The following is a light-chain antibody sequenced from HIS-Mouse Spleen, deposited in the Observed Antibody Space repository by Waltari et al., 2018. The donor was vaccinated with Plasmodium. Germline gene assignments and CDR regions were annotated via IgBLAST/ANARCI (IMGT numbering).Light chain of an antibody. Sequence: QSALPQPASVSGSPGQSITISCTGTRSDVGSYHLVSWYQQHPAKAPKLMIYEGSKRPSGVPNRFSGSKSGNTASLTISGLQAEDEADYYCCSYAGSSTWVFGGGTKLTVL. J-gene: IGLJ3*02. CDR3: CSYAGSSTWV. V-gene: IGLV2-23*01. CDR2: EGS. CDR1: RSDVGSYHL.